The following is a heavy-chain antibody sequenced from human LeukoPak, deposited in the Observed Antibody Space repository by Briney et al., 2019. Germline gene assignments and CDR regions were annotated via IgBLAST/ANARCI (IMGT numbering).Heavy chain of an antibody. D-gene: IGHD3-10*01. CDR1: GYTFTSYD. CDR3: ARTYYYDSGSDNWFDP. V-gene: IGHV1-8*01. CDR2: MNPNSGNT. J-gene: IGHJ5*02. Sequence: ASVKVSCKASGYTFTSYDINWVRQATGQGLEWMGWMNPNSGNTGYAQKFQGRVTMTRNTSISTAYMELSSLRSEDTAVYYCARTYYYDSGSDNWFDPWGQGTLVTVFS.